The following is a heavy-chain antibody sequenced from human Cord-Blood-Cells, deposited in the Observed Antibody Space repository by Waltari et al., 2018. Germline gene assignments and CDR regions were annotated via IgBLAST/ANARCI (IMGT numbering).Heavy chain of an antibody. D-gene: IGHD3-16*01. Sequence: EVQLLGSGGGLVQPGGSLRLSCAASGFTFSSYAMSWVRQAPGKGLEWVSAISGSGGSTYDADSVKGRFTISRDNAKNTLYLQMNSLRAEDTVVYYCAKSGPTGETFSSYYYYYMDVWGKGTTVTVSS. CDR3: AKSGPTGETFSSYYYYYMDV. CDR2: ISGSGGST. CDR1: GFTFSSYA. J-gene: IGHJ6*03. V-gene: IGHV3-23*01.